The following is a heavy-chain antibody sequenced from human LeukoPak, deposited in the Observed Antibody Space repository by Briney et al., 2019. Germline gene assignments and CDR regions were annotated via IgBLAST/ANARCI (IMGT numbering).Heavy chain of an antibody. V-gene: IGHV3-30*18. J-gene: IGHJ4*02. Sequence: GGSLRLSCAASGFTFSSYGMHWVRQAPGKGLEWVAVISYDGSNKYYADSVKGRFTISRDSSKNTLYLQMNSLRAEDTAVYYCANLLGDYVPFDYWGQGTLVTVSS. CDR2: ISYDGSNK. CDR1: GFTFSSYG. D-gene: IGHD4-17*01. CDR3: ANLLGDYVPFDY.